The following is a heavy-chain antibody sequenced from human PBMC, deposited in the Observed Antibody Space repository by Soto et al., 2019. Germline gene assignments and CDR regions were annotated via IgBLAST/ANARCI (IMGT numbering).Heavy chain of an antibody. CDR3: ARGFYDSSGYRLFDY. CDR2: IWYDGSNK. J-gene: IGHJ4*02. D-gene: IGHD3-22*01. CDR1: GFTFSSYG. V-gene: IGHV3-33*01. Sequence: GGSLRLSCAASGFTFSSYGMHWVRQAPGKGLEWVAVIWYDGSNKYYADSVKGRFTISRDNSKNTLYLQMNSPRAEDTAVYYCARGFYDSSGYRLFDYWGQGTLVTAPQ.